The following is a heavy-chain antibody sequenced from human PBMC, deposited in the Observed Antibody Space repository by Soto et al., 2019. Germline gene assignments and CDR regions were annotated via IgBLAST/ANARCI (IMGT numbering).Heavy chain of an antibody. CDR1: GGSISGYF. CDR2: IYYSGNT. Sequence: PSETLSLTCTVSGGSISGYFWGWIWQPPGKGLEWIGYIYYSGNTNYNPSLKSRVTISVDTSKNQFSLRLSSVTAADTAVYYCARGQRDYYGSGSYYYYMDVWGKGTTVTVSS. D-gene: IGHD3-10*01. CDR3: ARGQRDYYGSGSYYYYMDV. V-gene: IGHV4-59*01. J-gene: IGHJ6*03.